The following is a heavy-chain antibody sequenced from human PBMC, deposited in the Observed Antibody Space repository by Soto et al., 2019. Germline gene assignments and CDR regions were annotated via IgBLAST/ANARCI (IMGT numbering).Heavy chain of an antibody. J-gene: IGHJ6*02. CDR1: GGTFSSYA. V-gene: IGHV1-69*01. Sequence: QVQLVQSGAEVKKPGSSVKVSCKASGGTFSSYAISWVRQAPGQGLEWMGGIIPIFGTANYAQKFQGRVTITADESTSTSYMELSSLRPEDTAVYYCARDKAEGDNRMDVWGQGTTVTVSS. CDR2: IIPIFGTA. D-gene: IGHD3-16*01. CDR3: ARDKAEGDNRMDV.